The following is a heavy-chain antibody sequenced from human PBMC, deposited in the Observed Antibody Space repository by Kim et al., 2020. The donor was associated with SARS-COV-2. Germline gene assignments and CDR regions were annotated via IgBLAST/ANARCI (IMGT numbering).Heavy chain of an antibody. D-gene: IGHD3-9*01. CDR1: GGSISSSYCY. V-gene: IGHV4-39*01. Sequence: SETLSLTCTVSGGSISSSYCYWGWIRQPPGVELEWIGSFYYSGNTYYNQSLKSRVTIAVDTTKNQFSLKMSTVTAADAAVYFCGRHSGIGTGFTYWGQGALVTVSS. J-gene: IGHJ4*02. CDR2: FYYSGNT. CDR3: GRHSGIGTGFTY.